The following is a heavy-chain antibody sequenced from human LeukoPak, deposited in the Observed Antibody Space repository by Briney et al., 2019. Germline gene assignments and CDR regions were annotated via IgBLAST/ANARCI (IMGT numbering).Heavy chain of an antibody. V-gene: IGHV1-18*01. CDR2: ISAYNGNT. Sequence: ASVKVSCKASGYTFTSYGISWVRQAPGQGLEWMGWISAYNGNTNYAQKFQGRVTITADESTSTAYMELSSLRSEDTAVYYCASERNYYDSSGYYYFDYWGQGTLVTVSS. J-gene: IGHJ4*02. D-gene: IGHD3-22*01. CDR1: GYTFTSYG. CDR3: ASERNYYDSSGYYYFDY.